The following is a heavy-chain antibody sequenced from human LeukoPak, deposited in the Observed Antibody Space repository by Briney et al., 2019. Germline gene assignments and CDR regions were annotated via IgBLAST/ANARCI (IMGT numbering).Heavy chain of an antibody. CDR3: ARDANYHVNSDYYDAFDI. J-gene: IGHJ3*02. D-gene: IGHD3-22*01. CDR2: IRGDESRK. Sequence: GGSLRLSCTASDFSFCNYWMTWLRQAPGKGLEWVANIRGDESRKYYLDSVTGRFTISRDNAKNSLYLQMNSLRAEDTAVYYCARDANYHVNSDYYDAFDIWGQGTMVTVSS. CDR1: DFSFCNYW. V-gene: IGHV3-7*01.